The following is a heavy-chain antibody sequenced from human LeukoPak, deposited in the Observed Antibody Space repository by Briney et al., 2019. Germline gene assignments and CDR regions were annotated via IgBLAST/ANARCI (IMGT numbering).Heavy chain of an antibody. D-gene: IGHD3-22*01. J-gene: IGHJ4*02. Sequence: PGGSLRLSCAASGFTFSSYWMSWVRQAPGKGLEWVANIKQDGSEKYYVDSVKGRFTISRDNAKNSLYLQMNSLRAEDTAVYYCARISLYYYDSSGYSFDYWGQGTLVTVSS. V-gene: IGHV3-7*01. CDR1: GFTFSSYW. CDR2: IKQDGSEK. CDR3: ARISLYYYDSSGYSFDY.